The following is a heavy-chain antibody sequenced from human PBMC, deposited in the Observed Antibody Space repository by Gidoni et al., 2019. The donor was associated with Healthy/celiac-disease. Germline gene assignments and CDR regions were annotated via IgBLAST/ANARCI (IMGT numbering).Heavy chain of an antibody. D-gene: IGHD4-17*01. V-gene: IGHV3-23*01. J-gene: IGHJ4*02. CDR3: ATTTGQTDY. CDR2: ISGSGGST. Sequence: EKGLEWVSAISGSGGSTYYADSVKGRFTISRDNSKNTLYLQMNSLRAEDTAVYYCATTTGQTDYWGQGTLVTVSS.